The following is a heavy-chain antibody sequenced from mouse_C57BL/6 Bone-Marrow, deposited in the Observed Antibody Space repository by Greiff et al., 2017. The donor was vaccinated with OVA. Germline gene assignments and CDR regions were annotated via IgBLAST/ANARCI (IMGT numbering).Heavy chain of an antibody. CDR1: GYAFSSSW. CDR2: IYPGDGDT. CDR3: IEGGSPYY. V-gene: IGHV1-82*01. Sequence: VQLQEPGPELVKPGASVKISCKASGYAFSSSWMTWVKQRPGKGLEWIGRIYPGDGDTNYNGKFKGKATLTADKSSSTAYMQLSSLTSEYSAVYFGIEGGSPYYGGQGTTITVTS. J-gene: IGHJ2*01. D-gene: IGHD1-1*02.